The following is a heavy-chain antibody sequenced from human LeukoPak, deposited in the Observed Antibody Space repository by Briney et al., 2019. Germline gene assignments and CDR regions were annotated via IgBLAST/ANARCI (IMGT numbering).Heavy chain of an antibody. Sequence: PGRSLRLSCAASGFTFSSYAMHWVRQAPGKGLEWVAVISYDGSNKYYADSVKGRFTISRDNSKNTLYLQMNSLRAEDTAVYYCAKVPGDTALPAYFDYWGQGTLVTVSS. CDR2: ISYDGSNK. CDR1: GFTFSSYA. V-gene: IGHV3-30-3*01. J-gene: IGHJ4*02. CDR3: AKVPGDTALPAYFDY. D-gene: IGHD5-18*01.